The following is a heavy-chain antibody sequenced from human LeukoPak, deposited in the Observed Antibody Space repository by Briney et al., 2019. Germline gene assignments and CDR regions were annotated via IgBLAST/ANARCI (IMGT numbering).Heavy chain of an antibody. V-gene: IGHV4-34*01. CDR1: GGSFSGYY. CDR2: IYHSGST. CDR3: ARHRRTAVAALYYFDY. Sequence: SETLSLTCAVYGGSFSGYYWTWIRQPPGKGLEWIGEIYHSGSTNYNPSLKSRVTISVDTSENQFSLKLSSVTAADTAVYYCARHRRTAVAALYYFDYWGQGTLVTVSS. D-gene: IGHD6-19*01. J-gene: IGHJ4*02.